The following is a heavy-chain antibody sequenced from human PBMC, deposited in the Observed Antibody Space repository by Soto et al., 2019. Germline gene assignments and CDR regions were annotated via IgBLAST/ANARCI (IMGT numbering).Heavy chain of an antibody. V-gene: IGHV4-39*01. CDR3: ARLGGHCISSSCFGLYGMDV. CDR2: FYYSENT. J-gene: IGHJ6*02. CDR1: GGSITSSSYS. Sequence: SETLSLTCAVSGGSITSSSYSWGWVRQPPGKGLEWIATFYYSENTHYNPSLKSRVTISVDTSKNQFSLILTSVTAADTAVYYCARLGGHCISSSCFGLYGMDVCAQGTTVPVSS. D-gene: IGHD2-2*01.